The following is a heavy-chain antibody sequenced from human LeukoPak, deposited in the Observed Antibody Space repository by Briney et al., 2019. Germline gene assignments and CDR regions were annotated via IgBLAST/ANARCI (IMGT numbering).Heavy chain of an antibody. CDR3: AREDRFGWFDP. CDR1: GGTFSSYA. Sequence: SVKVSCKASGGTFSSYAISWVRQAPGQGLEWMGRIIPILGIANYAQKFQGRVTITADKSTSTAYMELSSLRSDDTAVYYCAREDRFGWFDPWGQGTLVTVSS. D-gene: IGHD3-16*01. J-gene: IGHJ5*02. V-gene: IGHV1-69*04. CDR2: IIPILGIA.